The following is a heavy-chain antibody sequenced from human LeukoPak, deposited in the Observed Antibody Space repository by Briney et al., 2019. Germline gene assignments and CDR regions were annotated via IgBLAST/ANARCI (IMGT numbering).Heavy chain of an antibody. Sequence: PGGSLRLSCAASGFTFSSYTMYWVRQAPGKRLEWASSISSSSYIYYADSVKGRFTISRDNAKNSLYLQMNTLRAEDTALYYCARASGSGYYFYLDYWGQGTLVTVSS. CDR1: GFTFSSYT. CDR2: ISSSSYI. V-gene: IGHV3-21*04. D-gene: IGHD3-22*01. CDR3: ARASGSGYYFYLDY. J-gene: IGHJ4*02.